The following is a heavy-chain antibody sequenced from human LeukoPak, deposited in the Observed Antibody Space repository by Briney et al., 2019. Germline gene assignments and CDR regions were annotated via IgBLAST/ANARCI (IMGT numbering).Heavy chain of an antibody. Sequence: GGSLRLSCAASGFTFRSYGMHWVRQAPGKGLEWVAVIWYDGSKMYYADSVKGRFTISRDTSKNTLYLQMNSLRAEDTAVYYCARHSSNSFDYWGQGTLVTVSP. CDR3: ARHSSNSFDY. J-gene: IGHJ4*02. D-gene: IGHD2-21*01. CDR1: GFTFRSYG. CDR2: IWYDGSKM. V-gene: IGHV3-33*01.